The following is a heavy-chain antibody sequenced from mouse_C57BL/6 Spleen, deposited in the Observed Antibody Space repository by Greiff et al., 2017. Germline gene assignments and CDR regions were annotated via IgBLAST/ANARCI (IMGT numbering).Heavy chain of an antibody. CDR1: GYTFTSYW. J-gene: IGHJ1*03. CDR3: ARGRGYYGNYWYFDV. V-gene: IGHV1-53*01. CDR2: INPSNGGT. Sequence: VQLQQPGTELVKPGASVKLSCKASGYTFTSYWMHWVKQRPGQGLEWIGNINPSNGGTNYNEKFKSKATLTVDKSSSTAYMQLSSLTSEDSAVYYWARGRGYYGNYWYFDVWGTGTTVTVSS. D-gene: IGHD2-1*01.